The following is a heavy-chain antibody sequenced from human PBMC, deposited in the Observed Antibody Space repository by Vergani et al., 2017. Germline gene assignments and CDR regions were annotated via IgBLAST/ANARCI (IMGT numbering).Heavy chain of an antibody. Sequence: QLQLQESGPGLVKPSETLSLTCTVSGGSISSSSYYWGWIRQPPGKGLEWIGSIYYSGSTYYNPSLKSQVTISVDTSKNQFSRTLSVVTAADTAVYYCARLDSSSSTLDDAFDIWGQGTMVTVSS. CDR2: IYYSGST. V-gene: IGHV4-39*01. D-gene: IGHD6-6*01. CDR1: GGSISSSSYY. J-gene: IGHJ3*02. CDR3: ARLDSSSSTLDDAFDI.